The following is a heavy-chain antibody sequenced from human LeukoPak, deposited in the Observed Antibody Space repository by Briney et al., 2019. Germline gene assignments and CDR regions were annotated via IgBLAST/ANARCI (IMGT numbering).Heavy chain of an antibody. D-gene: IGHD3-22*01. CDR2: ISSSGSTI. Sequence: GGSLRLSCTASGFTFSSYEMNWVRQAPGKGLEWVSYISSSGSTIYYADSVKGRFTISRDNAKNSLYLQMNSLRAEDTAVYYCARESYDSSGYYIFFDYWGQGTLVTVSS. J-gene: IGHJ4*02. CDR3: ARESYDSSGYYIFFDY. CDR1: GFTFSSYE. V-gene: IGHV3-48*03.